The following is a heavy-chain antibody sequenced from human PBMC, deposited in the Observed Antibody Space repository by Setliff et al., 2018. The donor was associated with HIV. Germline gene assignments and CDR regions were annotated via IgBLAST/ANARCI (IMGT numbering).Heavy chain of an antibody. CDR2: IKQDGTES. D-gene: IGHD6-19*01. Sequence: GESLKISCAASGFIFSDFWMGWVRQAPGKGLEWVANIKQDGTESHYVDSVKGRFTISRDNAKNSLYLQMNSLRAEDTAVYYCARTPLAGTYEDAFDIWGQGTMVTVSS. J-gene: IGHJ3*02. V-gene: IGHV3-7*01. CDR1: GFIFSDFW. CDR3: ARTPLAGTYEDAFDI.